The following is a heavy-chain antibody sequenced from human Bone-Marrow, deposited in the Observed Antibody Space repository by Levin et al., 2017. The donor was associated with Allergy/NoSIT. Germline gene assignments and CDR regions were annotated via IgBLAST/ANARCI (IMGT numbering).Heavy chain of an antibody. J-gene: IGHJ5*02. D-gene: IGHD5-12*01. CDR3: AREVIPRGSSRQWLPLDWFHP. V-gene: IGHV1-3*01. Sequence: GGSLRLSCKASGYIFTHYAIHWVRQAPGQRLEWMGWINPVNGNTKYSQNFQGRVTITKDTSASTVYVELSSLRSEDTAVYYCAREVIPRGSSRQWLPLDWFHPWGQGTLVTVSS. CDR2: INPVNGNT. CDR1: GYIFTHYA.